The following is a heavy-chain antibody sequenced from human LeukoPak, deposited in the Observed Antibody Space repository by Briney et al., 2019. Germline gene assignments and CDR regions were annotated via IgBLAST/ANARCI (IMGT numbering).Heavy chain of an antibody. V-gene: IGHV4-39*01. Sequence: SETLSLTCTVSGGSLSSSSYYWGWLRQPPGTGVEWIGSSYYSGSTYYNPSLKSQVTISVDTSQNPCSLTLSSVTAADTAVYYCARARPGGGADYWGQGTLVTVSS. J-gene: IGHJ4*02. CDR3: ARARPGGGADY. CDR2: SYYSGST. CDR1: GGSLSSSSYY. D-gene: IGHD2-8*02.